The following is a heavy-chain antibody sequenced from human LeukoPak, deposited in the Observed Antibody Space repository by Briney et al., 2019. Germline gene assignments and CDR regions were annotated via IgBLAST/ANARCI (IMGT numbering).Heavy chain of an antibody. V-gene: IGHV4-30-2*01. J-gene: IGHJ4*02. D-gene: IGHD3-22*01. Sequence: PSETLSLTCAVSGGSISSGGYSWSWIRQPPGKGLEWSGYIYHSGSTYYNPSLKSRVTISVDRSKNQFSLKLSSVTAADTAVYYCARVIADDSSGYYPYYFDYWGQGTLVTVSS. CDR1: GGSISSGGYS. CDR2: IYHSGST. CDR3: ARVIADDSSGYYPYYFDY.